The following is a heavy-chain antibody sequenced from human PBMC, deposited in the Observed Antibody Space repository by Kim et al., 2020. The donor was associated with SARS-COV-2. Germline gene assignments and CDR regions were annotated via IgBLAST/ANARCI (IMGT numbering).Heavy chain of an antibody. CDR2: SSSTI. Sequence: SSSTIYYADSVKGRFTISRDNAKNSLYLQMNSLRDEDTAVYYCARGHLDYWGQGTLVTVSS. V-gene: IGHV3-48*02. CDR3: ARGHLDY. J-gene: IGHJ4*02.